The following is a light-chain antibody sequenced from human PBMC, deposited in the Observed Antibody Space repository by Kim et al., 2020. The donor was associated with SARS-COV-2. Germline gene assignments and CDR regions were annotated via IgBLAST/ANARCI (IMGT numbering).Light chain of an antibody. CDR1: TSGVGGYKY. CDR3: SSYRSSSTDWV. J-gene: IGLJ3*02. V-gene: IGLV2-14*03. CDR2: DVS. Sequence: SITIPYTGTTSGVGGYKYVSWYQPHLGKAPKVIIYDVSKRPSGVSNRFSGSKSGNAASLTISGLQAEDGGDYYCSSYRSSSTDWVFGGGTQLTVL.